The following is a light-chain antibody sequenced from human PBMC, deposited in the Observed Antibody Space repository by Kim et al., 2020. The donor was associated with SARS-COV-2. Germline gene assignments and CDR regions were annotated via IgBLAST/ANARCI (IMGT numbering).Light chain of an antibody. J-gene: IGKJ4*01. CDR3: QQYNNLPIT. Sequence: ASVGARVHITGQASQDIRNLLSWYQQRPGKDPKLLIYVTSRLQTGVPSRFSGSGSGTDFTFTISSLQTEDIATYYCQQYNNLPITFGGGTKVDIK. CDR1: QDIRNL. CDR2: VTS. V-gene: IGKV1-33*01.